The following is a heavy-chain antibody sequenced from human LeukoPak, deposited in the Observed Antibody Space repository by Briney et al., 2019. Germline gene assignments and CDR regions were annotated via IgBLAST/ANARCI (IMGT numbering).Heavy chain of an antibody. CDR2: IKEDGSEK. D-gene: IGHD2-2*01. J-gene: IGHJ4*02. CDR1: GFTFSNYW. CDR3: ARWRSIRYYFDY. Sequence: GGSLRLSCAASGFTFSNYWMSWVRQAPGKGLEWGAKIKEDGSEKYYVDSVKGRFTISRNNAKNSLHLQMNSLRAEDTAVYYCARWRSIRYYFDYWGQGTLVTVSS. V-gene: IGHV3-7*01.